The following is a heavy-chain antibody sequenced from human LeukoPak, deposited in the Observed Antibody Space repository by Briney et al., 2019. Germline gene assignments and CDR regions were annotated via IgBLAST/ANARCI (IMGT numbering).Heavy chain of an antibody. D-gene: IGHD6-19*01. V-gene: IGHV3-21*01. Sequence: GGSLRLSCAASGFTFSSYSMRWVRQAPGKGLEWVSSISSSSSYIYYADSVKGRFTISRDNAKNSLYLQMNSLRAEDTAVYYCARDKSSIAVAGYYYYYMDVWGKGTTVTVSS. CDR3: ARDKSSIAVAGYYYYYMDV. J-gene: IGHJ6*03. CDR1: GFTFSSYS. CDR2: ISSSSSYI.